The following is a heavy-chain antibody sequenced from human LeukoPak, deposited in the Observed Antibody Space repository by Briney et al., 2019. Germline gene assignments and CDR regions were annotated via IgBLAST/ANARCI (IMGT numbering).Heavy chain of an antibody. J-gene: IGHJ4*02. D-gene: IGHD2-2*01. V-gene: IGHV3-30*18. CDR2: ISYDGTNK. CDR1: GFTFNTYG. Sequence: GGSLRLSCAVSGFTFNTYGIHWVRQTPNKGLEWVALISYDGTNKYYADSVKGRFTISRDNSKNTLYLQMNSLRAEDTAVYYCAKDLGPYCSSTSCLSTFDYWGQGTLVTVSS. CDR3: AKDLGPYCSSTSCLSTFDY.